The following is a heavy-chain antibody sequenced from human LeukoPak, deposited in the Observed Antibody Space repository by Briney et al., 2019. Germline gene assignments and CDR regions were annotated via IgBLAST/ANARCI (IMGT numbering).Heavy chain of an antibody. CDR2: IKYDGSEK. D-gene: IGHD6-13*01. Sequence: GGSLRLSCAASGFTLSSYWMSWVRQAPGKGLEWVANIKYDGSEKDYVDSVEGRFTISRDNAKNSLYLQMNSLRAEDTAVYYCARDIAPAGLFFDYWGQGTLVTVSS. CDR1: GFTLSSYW. CDR3: ARDIAPAGLFFDY. J-gene: IGHJ4*02. V-gene: IGHV3-7*01.